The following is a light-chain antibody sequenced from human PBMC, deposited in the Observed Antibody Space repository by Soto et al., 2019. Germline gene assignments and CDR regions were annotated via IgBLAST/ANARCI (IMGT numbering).Light chain of an antibody. CDR3: QQIYNTPLT. CDR1: QRISSY. CDR2: AAS. V-gene: IGKV1-39*01. Sequence: EILLTQSPSSLSASVLERVNMXCRASQRISSYLAWYQQKPGQAPKLLIYAASSMQSGIPARFSGSGSGTDFTLTISSLQSEDFATYYCQQIYNTPLTFGQGTKVDNK. J-gene: IGKJ1*01.